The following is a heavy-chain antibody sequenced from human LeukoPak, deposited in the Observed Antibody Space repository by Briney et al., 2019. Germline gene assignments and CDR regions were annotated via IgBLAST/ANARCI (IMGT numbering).Heavy chain of an antibody. J-gene: IGHJ4*02. CDR2: IYYSGST. D-gene: IGHD6-19*01. CDR1: GGSISSYY. Sequence: SATLSLTWTVAGGSISSYYWSSIRQPPGNGLELIGYIYYSGSTNYNPSLKSRVTLSVDTSKHHVSLKLSSVTAADTGVYYCASSGYSSGWCSSWGQGTLVTVSS. CDR3: ASSGYSSGWCSS. V-gene: IGHV4-59*01.